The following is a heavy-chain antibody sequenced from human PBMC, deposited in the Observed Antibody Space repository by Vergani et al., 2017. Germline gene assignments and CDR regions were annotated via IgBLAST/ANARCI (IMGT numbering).Heavy chain of an antibody. Sequence: QVQLVQSGAEVKKPGSSVKVSCKASGGTFSSYTISWVRQAPGQGLEWMGRIIPILGIANYAQKFQGRVTITADKSTSTAYMELSSLRSEDTAVYYCARVFRGGSALDYWGQGTLVTVSS. CDR1: GGTFSSYT. D-gene: IGHD2-15*01. J-gene: IGHJ4*02. CDR2: IIPILGIA. V-gene: IGHV1-69*02. CDR3: ARVFRGGSALDY.